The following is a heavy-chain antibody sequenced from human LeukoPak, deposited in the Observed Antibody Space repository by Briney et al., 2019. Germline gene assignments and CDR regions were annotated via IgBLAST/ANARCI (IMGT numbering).Heavy chain of an antibody. CDR2: IYPGDSDT. CDR1: GYSFTNYW. Sequence: GESLKISCKGSGYSFTNYWIGWVRLMPGKGLEWMGIIYPGDSDTRYSPSFQGQVTISADKSISTAYLQWSSLKASDTAMYYCARKEYCGGDCSPSSPDEDWFDPWGQGTLVTVSS. V-gene: IGHV5-51*01. CDR3: ARKEYCGGDCSPSSPDEDWFDP. D-gene: IGHD2-21*02. J-gene: IGHJ5*02.